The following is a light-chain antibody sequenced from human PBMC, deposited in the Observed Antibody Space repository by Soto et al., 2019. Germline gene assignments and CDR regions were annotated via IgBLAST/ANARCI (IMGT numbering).Light chain of an antibody. CDR3: QQSYSTPYT. CDR1: QRVTTY. Sequence: IQMTQSPSSLSASVGDRVTITCRASQRVTTYLNWYQQKPGKAPKLLISTASTLKRGVPSRFSGSGSGTDFTLTITTLQPGDFATYFCQQSYSTPYTFGQGTKLEIK. J-gene: IGKJ2*01. CDR2: TAS. V-gene: IGKV1-39*01.